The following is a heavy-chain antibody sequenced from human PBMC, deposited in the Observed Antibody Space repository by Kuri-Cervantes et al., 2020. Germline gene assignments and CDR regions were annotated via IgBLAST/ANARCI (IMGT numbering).Heavy chain of an antibody. CDR3: AHRVVAAEIFDY. V-gene: IGHV2-70*12. D-gene: IGHD2-15*01. CDR1: GFSLSTSGMR. Sequence: SGPTLVKPTQTLTLTCTFSGFSLSTSGMRVSWIRQPPGKALEWLARIDWDDDKFYSTSLKTRLTISKDTSKNQVVLTMTNMDPVDTATYYCAHRVVAAEIFDYWGQGTLVTVSS. CDR2: IDWDDDK. J-gene: IGHJ4*02.